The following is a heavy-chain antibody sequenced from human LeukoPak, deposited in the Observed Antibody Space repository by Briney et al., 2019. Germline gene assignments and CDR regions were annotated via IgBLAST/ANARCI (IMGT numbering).Heavy chain of an antibody. V-gene: IGHV1-18*01. J-gene: IGHJ5*02. Sequence: ASVKVSCKASGYTFISYPMSWVRQAPGQGLEWMGWISAYNGNTNYAQKLQGRVTMTTDTSTSTAYMELRSLRSDDTAVYYCARISYDGSGYYDTWFDPWGQGTLVTVSS. CDR3: ARISYDGSGYYDTWFDP. D-gene: IGHD3-22*01. CDR2: ISAYNGNT. CDR1: GYTFISYP.